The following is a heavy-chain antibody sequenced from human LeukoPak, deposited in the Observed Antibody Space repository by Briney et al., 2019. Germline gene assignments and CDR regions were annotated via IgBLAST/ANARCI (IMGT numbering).Heavy chain of an antibody. D-gene: IGHD3-3*01. V-gene: IGHV1-69*05. CDR1: GGTFSSYA. Sequence: ASVKVSCKASGGTFSSYAISWVRQAPGQGLEWMGVIIPIFGTANYAQKFQGRVTITTDESTSTAYMELSSLRSEDTAVYYCARGEYYDFWSGPQNGGAFDIWGQGTMVTVSS. CDR3: ARGEYYDFWSGPQNGGAFDI. CDR2: IIPIFGTA. J-gene: IGHJ3*02.